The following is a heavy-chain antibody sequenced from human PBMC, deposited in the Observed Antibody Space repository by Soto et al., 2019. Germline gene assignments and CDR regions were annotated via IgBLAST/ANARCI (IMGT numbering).Heavy chain of an antibody. Sequence: EVQLLESGGGLVQPGGSLRLSCAAPGFTFSNYAMNWVRQAPGKGLEWVSVISGSGGSTYYADSVKGRFTISRDNSKNTLSLQRNSLRGEDTAVYYCARRSGGWYFDYWGQGTLVTVSS. V-gene: IGHV3-23*01. J-gene: IGHJ4*02. CDR2: ISGSGGST. CDR1: GFTFSNYA. D-gene: IGHD6-19*01. CDR3: ARRSGGWYFDY.